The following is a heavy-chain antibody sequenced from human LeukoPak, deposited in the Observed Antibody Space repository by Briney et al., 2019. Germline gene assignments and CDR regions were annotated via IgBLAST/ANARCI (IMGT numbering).Heavy chain of an antibody. J-gene: IGHJ4*02. V-gene: IGHV5-51*04. Sequence: GESLKISCKGSGYSFTSYWIGWVRQMPGKGLEWMGIIYPGDSDTRYSPSFQGQVTISADKPISTAYLQWSSLKASDTAMYYCARAYYDSSGYPMPFDYWGQGTLVTVSS. CDR1: GYSFTSYW. D-gene: IGHD3-22*01. CDR3: ARAYYDSSGYPMPFDY. CDR2: IYPGDSDT.